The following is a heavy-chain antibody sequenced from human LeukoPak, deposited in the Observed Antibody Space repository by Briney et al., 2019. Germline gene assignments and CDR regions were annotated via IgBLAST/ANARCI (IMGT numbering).Heavy chain of an antibody. Sequence: PGGSLRLSCAASGFTFSSYSMNWVRQAPGKGLEWDSSISSSSSYIYYADSVKGRFTISRDNAKNSLYLQMNSLRAEDTAVYYCAREASKSGWYLRYFDYWGQGTLVTVSS. CDR2: ISSSSSYI. D-gene: IGHD6-19*01. J-gene: IGHJ4*02. CDR3: AREASKSGWYLRYFDY. V-gene: IGHV3-21*01. CDR1: GFTFSSYS.